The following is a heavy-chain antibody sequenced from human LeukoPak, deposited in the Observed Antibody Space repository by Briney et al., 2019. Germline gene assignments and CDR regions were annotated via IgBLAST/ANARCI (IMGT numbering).Heavy chain of an antibody. CDR3: TKSPSGGYYYYMDV. V-gene: IGHV3-30*02. CDR1: GFTFNTYS. CDR2: IRYDGSNK. D-gene: IGHD3-10*01. Sequence: GGSLRLSCAASGFTFNTYSMSWVRQAPGKGLEWVAFIRYDGSNKYYADSVKGRFTISRDNSKNTLYLQMNSLRAEDTAVYYCTKSPSGGYYYYMDVWGKGTTVTISS. J-gene: IGHJ6*03.